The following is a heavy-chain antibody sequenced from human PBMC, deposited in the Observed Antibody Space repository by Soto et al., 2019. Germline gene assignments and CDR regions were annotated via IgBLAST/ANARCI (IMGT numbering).Heavy chain of an antibody. CDR3: VRGPYDYVWGSDPPHFDY. V-gene: IGHV3-11*01. J-gene: IGHJ4*02. CDR1: GFTFSDYY. CDR2: ISSSDSTI. D-gene: IGHD3-16*02. Sequence: QVQLVESGGGLVKPGGSLRLSCAASGFTFSDYYMSWIRQAPGKGLEWVSYISSSDSTIYYADSVKGRFTISRDNAKNSLYLQMNSLRAEDTAVYYCVRGPYDYVWGSDPPHFDYWGQGTLVTVSS.